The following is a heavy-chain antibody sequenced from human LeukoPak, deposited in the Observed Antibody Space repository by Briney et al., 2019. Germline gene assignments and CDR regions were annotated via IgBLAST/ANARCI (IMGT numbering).Heavy chain of an antibody. CDR2: ISGSGGST. CDR3: AKDRIYGSGSPDHYMDV. Sequence: LAGGSLRLSCAASGFTFSSYAMSWVRQAPGKGLEWVSAISGSGGSTYYADSVKGRFTISRDNSKNTLYLQMNSLRAEDTAVYYCAKDRIYGSGSPDHYMDVWGKGTTVTVSS. CDR1: GFTFSSYA. V-gene: IGHV3-23*01. D-gene: IGHD3-10*01. J-gene: IGHJ6*03.